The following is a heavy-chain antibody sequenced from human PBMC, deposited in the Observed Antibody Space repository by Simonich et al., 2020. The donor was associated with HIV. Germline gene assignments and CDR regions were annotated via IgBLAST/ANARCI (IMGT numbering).Heavy chain of an antibody. Sequence: QVQLVQSGAEVKKPGASVKVSCKASGYTFTGYYMPWGRQAPGQGLEWKGRTHTNSGGTNYAKKFQGMVTRTRDTSISTAYMELSRLRSDDTAVYYCARVAYYCSSTSCYAYYFDYWGQGTLVTVSS. CDR1: GYTFTGYY. V-gene: IGHV1-2*06. CDR3: ARVAYYCSSTSCYAYYFDY. J-gene: IGHJ4*02. D-gene: IGHD2-2*01. CDR2: THTNSGGT.